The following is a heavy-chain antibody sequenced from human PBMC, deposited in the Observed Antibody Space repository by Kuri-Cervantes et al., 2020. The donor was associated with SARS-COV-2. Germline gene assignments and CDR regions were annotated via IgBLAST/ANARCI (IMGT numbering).Heavy chain of an antibody. J-gene: IGHJ6*02. V-gene: IGHV3-23*01. CDR1: GFTFSSYA. CDR3: AKEGPTGYYDSSGYYYDYYYGMDV. D-gene: IGHD3-22*01. CDR2: TSGSGGST. Sequence: GGSLRLSCAASGFTFSSYAMHWVRQAPGKGLEWVSATSGSGGSTYYADSVKGRFTISRDNSKNTLYLQMNSLRAEDTAVYYCAKEGPTGYYDSSGYYYDYYYGMDVWGQGTTVTVSS.